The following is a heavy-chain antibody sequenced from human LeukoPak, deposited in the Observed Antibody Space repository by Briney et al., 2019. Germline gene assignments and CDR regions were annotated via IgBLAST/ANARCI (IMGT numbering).Heavy chain of an antibody. CDR3: ARTRRHYYGSGKNLTPWPAGMDV. J-gene: IGHJ6*02. V-gene: IGHV4-59*01. D-gene: IGHD3-10*01. CDR1: GDSISDYY. CDR2: SGST. Sequence: SETLSLTYSVSGDSISDYYWAWIRQPPGKGLEWIGYSGSTKYDPSLKSRVSISVDTSKSQFSLTLRSVTAADTAIYYCARTRRHYYGSGKNLTPWPAGMDVWGQGTTVCVS.